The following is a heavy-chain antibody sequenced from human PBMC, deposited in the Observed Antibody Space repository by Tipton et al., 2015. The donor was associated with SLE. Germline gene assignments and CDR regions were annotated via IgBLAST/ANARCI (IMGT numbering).Heavy chain of an antibody. CDR2: INWNGGST. J-gene: IGHJ4*02. V-gene: IGHV3-20*04. CDR1: GFTFDDYG. CDR3: AREDYGAETNTLALSDY. D-gene: IGHD4/OR15-4a*01. Sequence: SLRLSCAASGFTFDDYGMSWVRQAPGKGLEWVSGINWNGGSTGYADSVKGRFTISRDDSKNTVYLQMNSLRAEDTAVYFCAREDYGAETNTLALSDYWGQGTLVSVSS.